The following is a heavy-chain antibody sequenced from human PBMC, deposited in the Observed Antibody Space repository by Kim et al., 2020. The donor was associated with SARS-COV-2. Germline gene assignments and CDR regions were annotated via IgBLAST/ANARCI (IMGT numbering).Heavy chain of an antibody. Sequence: SETLSLTCAVYGGSFSGYYWSWIRQPPGKGLEWIGEINHSGSTNYNPSLKSRVTISVDTSKNQFSLKLSSVTAADTAVYYCARVAREISLYGDYIFSRGEYYYYMDVWGKGTTVTVSS. CDR2: INHSGST. J-gene: IGHJ6*03. V-gene: IGHV4-34*01. D-gene: IGHD4-17*01. CDR3: ARVAREISLYGDYIFSRGEYYYYMDV. CDR1: GGSFSGYY.